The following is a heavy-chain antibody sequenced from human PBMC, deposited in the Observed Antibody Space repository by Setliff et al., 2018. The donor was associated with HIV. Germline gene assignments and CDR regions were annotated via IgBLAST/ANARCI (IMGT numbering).Heavy chain of an antibody. D-gene: IGHD5-12*01. Sequence: ASVKVSCKASGYTFNNYGISWVRQAPGQGLEWMGWINTHSGYTNYAQNVQGRVTIARDTSTSTAYMELRSLKSDDTAVYYCARGKTWLRFLDYWGQGTLVTVSS. V-gene: IGHV1-18*01. J-gene: IGHJ4*02. CDR3: ARGKTWLRFLDY. CDR2: INTHSGYT. CDR1: GYTFNNYG.